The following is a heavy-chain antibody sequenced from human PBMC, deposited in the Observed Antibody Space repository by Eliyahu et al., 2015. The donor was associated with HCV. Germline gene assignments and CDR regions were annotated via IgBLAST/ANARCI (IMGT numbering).Heavy chain of an antibody. Sequence: QVQLQQWGAGLLKPSETLSLTCAVYGGSFSGYYWSWIRQPPGKGLEWIGEINHSGSTNYNPSLKSRVTISVDTSKNQFSLKLSSVTAADTAVYYCARDVPYYDFWSGYYTFDYWGQGTLVTVSS. J-gene: IGHJ4*02. CDR3: ARDVPYYDFWSGYYTFDY. D-gene: IGHD3-3*01. CDR2: INHSGST. CDR1: GGSFSGYY. V-gene: IGHV4-34*01.